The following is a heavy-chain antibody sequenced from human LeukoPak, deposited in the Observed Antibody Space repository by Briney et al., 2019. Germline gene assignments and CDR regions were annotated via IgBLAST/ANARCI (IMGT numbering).Heavy chain of an antibody. CDR3: ATLALGSGWPDY. CDR1: GFTFSTYW. Sequence: GGTLRLSCAASGFTFSTYWMSWVRQAPGKGLEGVANIELDGSEKYYVDSVKGRFTISRGNAKNSLYLQMNSLRAEDTAVYYCATLALGSGWPDYWGQGTLVTVSS. J-gene: IGHJ4*02. D-gene: IGHD6-19*01. V-gene: IGHV3-7*01. CDR2: IELDGSEK.